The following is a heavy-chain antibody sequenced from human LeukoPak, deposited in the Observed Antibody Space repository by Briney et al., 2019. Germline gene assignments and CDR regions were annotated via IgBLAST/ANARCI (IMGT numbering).Heavy chain of an antibody. CDR2: ISGSGGTT. CDR1: GFTISSYD. D-gene: IGHD3-10*01. Sequence: PAETLTLTCAASGFTISSYDLSWLRQPPGKGLGWVSGISGSGGTTYYAAPVKGRFIISSDNSKNTLYVQMNSLRAEDTAVYYCAKGRPYYFGSGNDPASDYWGQGTLVIVSS. J-gene: IGHJ4*02. CDR3: AKGRPYYFGSGNDPASDY. V-gene: IGHV3-23*01.